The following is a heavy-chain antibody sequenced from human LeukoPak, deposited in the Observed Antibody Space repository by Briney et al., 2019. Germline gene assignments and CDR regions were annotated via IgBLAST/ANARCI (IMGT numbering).Heavy chain of an antibody. CDR2: IRYDGSNK. D-gene: IGHD6-19*01. V-gene: IGHV3-30*02. Sequence: GGSLRLSCAASGFTFSSYGMHWVRQAPGKGLEWVAFIRYDGSNKYYADSVKGRFTISRDNSKNTLYLQMNSLRAEDTAVYYCAKCPCRIAVAGTIFDYWGQGTLVTVSS. CDR3: AKCPCRIAVAGTIFDY. J-gene: IGHJ4*02. CDR1: GFTFSSYG.